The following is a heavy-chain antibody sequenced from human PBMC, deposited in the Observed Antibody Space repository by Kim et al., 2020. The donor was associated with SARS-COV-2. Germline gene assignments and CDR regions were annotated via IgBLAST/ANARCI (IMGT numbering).Heavy chain of an antibody. D-gene: IGHD3-16*02. CDR1: GFTFSTYA. V-gene: IGHV3-23*01. J-gene: IGHJ6*02. CDR2: IFDGQT. CDR3: AKLSGALSSLDV. Sequence: GGSLRLSCTASGFTFSTYAMNWVRQAPGKGLEWVSGIFDGQTYYAYSVKGRLTISRDNSKNTLYLQMDSLRAEDTAVYYCAKLSGALSSLDVWGQGTTVT.